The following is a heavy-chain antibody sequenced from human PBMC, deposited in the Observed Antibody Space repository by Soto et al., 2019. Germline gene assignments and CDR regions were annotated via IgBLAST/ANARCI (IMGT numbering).Heavy chain of an antibody. D-gene: IGHD2-15*01. J-gene: IGHJ4*02. V-gene: IGHV3-9*01. CDR1: GFTFDDYA. CDR3: AKDRRPISRYCSGGSCYLLPAIG. CDR2: ISWNSGSI. Sequence: PGGSLRLSCAASGFTFDDYAMHWVRQAPGKGLEWVSGISWNSGSIGYADSVKGRFTISRDNAKNSLYLQMNSLRAEDTALYYCAKDRRPISRYCSGGSCYLLPAIGWGQGNLVTVSS.